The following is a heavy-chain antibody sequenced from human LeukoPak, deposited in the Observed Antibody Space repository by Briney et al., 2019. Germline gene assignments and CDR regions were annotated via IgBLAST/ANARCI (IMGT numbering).Heavy chain of an antibody. Sequence: TGGSLRLSCAASGFTFSDYYMSWIRQAPGKGLEWVSYISSSGSTIYYADSVKGRFTISRDNAKNSLYLQMNSLRAEDMALYYCAKEGYCSSTSCHDAFDIWGQGTMVTVSS. J-gene: IGHJ3*02. CDR2: ISSSGSTI. CDR3: AKEGYCSSTSCHDAFDI. V-gene: IGHV3-11*01. CDR1: GFTFSDYY. D-gene: IGHD2-2*01.